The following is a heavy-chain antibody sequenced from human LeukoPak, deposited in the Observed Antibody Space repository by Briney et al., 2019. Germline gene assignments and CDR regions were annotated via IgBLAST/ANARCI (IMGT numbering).Heavy chain of an antibody. V-gene: IGHV3-21*01. CDR1: GFTFSSYS. CDR2: ISSSSSYI. D-gene: IGHD3-3*01. J-gene: IGHJ3*02. Sequence: GGSLRLSCAASGFTFSSYSMNWVRQAPGKGLEWVSSISSSSSYIYYADSVKGRFTISRDNAKNSLYLQMNSLRAEDTAVYYCARDYESIHAFDIWGQGTMVTVSS. CDR3: ARDYESIHAFDI.